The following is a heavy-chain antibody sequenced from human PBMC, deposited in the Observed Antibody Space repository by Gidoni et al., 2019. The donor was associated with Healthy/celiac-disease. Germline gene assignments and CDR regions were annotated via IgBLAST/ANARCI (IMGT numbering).Heavy chain of an antibody. D-gene: IGHD3-9*01. V-gene: IGHV4-39*01. J-gene: IGHJ4*02. Sequence: QLQLQESGPGLVKPSETLSLTCTVSGGSISSSSYYWGGIRQPPGKGLEWIGSIYYSGITYYNPSLKSRVTISVDTSKNQFSLKLSSVTAADTAVYYCASGDYDILTGYPNFDYWGQGTLVTVAS. CDR1: GGSISSSSYY. CDR3: ASGDYDILTGYPNFDY. CDR2: IYYSGIT.